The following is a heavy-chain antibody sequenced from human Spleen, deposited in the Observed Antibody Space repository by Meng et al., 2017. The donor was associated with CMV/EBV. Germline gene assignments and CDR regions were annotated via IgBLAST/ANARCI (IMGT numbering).Heavy chain of an antibody. V-gene: IGHV3-20*04. CDR2: INWNGGST. J-gene: IGHJ6*02. CDR1: GFTFDDYG. D-gene: IGHD2-2*01. CDR3: ARDQYCSSTSCAGGMDV. Sequence: GGSLRLSCAASGFTFDDYGMSWVRQAPGKGLEWVSGINWNGGSTGYADSVKGRFTISRDNAKNSLYLQMNSLRAEDTALYYCARDQYCSSTSCAGGMDVWGQGTTVTVSS.